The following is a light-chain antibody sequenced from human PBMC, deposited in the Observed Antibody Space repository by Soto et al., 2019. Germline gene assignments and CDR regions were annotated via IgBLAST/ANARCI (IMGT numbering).Light chain of an antibody. Sequence: DVQMTQSPSALSASVGDRVTITCRASQSISSWLAWYQQKPGKAPKVLIYKASTLQSGVPSRFSGSGSGTEFTLTISNLQPDDFATYYCQQYNSYITFGGGTKVDIK. CDR2: KAS. CDR3: QQYNSYIT. J-gene: IGKJ4*01. V-gene: IGKV1-5*03. CDR1: QSISSW.